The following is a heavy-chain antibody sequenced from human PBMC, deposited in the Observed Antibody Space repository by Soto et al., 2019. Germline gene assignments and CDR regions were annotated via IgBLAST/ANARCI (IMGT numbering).Heavy chain of an antibody. J-gene: IGHJ6*02. V-gene: IGHV4-30-4*01. Sequence: SETLSLTCTVSGDSIRSGNHYWSWIRQPPGKGLEWIGYIYYSGSTYYSPSLKSRVTISVDTSKNQFSLKLNSVTAADTAVYYCARVDILTVYGSTDVWGPVPKVPVS. CDR3: ARVDILTVYGSTDV. CDR1: GDSIRSGNHY. CDR2: IYYSGST. D-gene: IGHD3-9*01.